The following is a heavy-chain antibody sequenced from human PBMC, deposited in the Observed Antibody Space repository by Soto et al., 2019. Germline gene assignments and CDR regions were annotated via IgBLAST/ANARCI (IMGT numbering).Heavy chain of an antibody. V-gene: IGHV4-4*07. Sequence: PPDTLSLTCTVSGGSINTFYWSWVRQPAGKGLEWIGRIFSSGSTSFNPSLESRVAMSVDTSKNHFSLNLSSVTAADMAVYYCAREGSYSAYNFAHGIQLWSFDFWGQGALVTVSS. CDR3: AREGSYSAYNFAHGIQLWSFDF. CDR2: IFSSGST. J-gene: IGHJ4*02. CDR1: GGSINTFY. D-gene: IGHD5-12*01.